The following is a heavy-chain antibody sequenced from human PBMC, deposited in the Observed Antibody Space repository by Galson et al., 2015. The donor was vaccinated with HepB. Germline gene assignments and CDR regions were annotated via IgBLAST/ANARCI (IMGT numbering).Heavy chain of an antibody. CDR3: ARDSGQLQWLVQFFDY. J-gene: IGHJ4*02. D-gene: IGHD6-19*01. V-gene: IGHV1-18*01. CDR1: GYTFTSYG. Sequence: SVKVSCKASGYTFTSYGISWVRQAPGQGLEWMGWISAYNGNTNYAQKLQGRVTMTTDTSTSTAYMELRSLRSDDTAVYYCARDSGQLQWLVQFFDYWGQGTLVTVSS. CDR2: ISAYNGNT.